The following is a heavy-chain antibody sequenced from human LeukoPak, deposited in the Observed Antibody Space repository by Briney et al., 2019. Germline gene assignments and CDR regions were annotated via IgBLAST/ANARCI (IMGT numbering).Heavy chain of an antibody. Sequence: PGGSLRLSCAASGFTFSWYWMDWVRQAPGKGLVWVSRINSDGTSTSYADSLKGRFTISRDSAKNTLYFQMSSPRAEDTAVYYCARDLRSSSPRFDYWGQGALVTVSS. D-gene: IGHD6-6*01. CDR2: INSDGTST. V-gene: IGHV3-74*01. J-gene: IGHJ4*02. CDR3: ARDLRSSSPRFDY. CDR1: GFTFSWYW.